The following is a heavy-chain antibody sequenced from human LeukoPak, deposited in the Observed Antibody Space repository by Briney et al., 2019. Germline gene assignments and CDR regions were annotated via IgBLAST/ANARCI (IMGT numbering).Heavy chain of an antibody. Sequence: SETLSLTCTVSGGSVSSGSYYWSWIRQPPGKGLEWIGCIDYSGSTYYNPSLKSRVTISIDTSKNQFSLKLSSVTAANTAVYYCARDYSSGWWFDYWGQGTLVTVSS. CDR2: IDYSGST. CDR1: GGSVSSGSYY. V-gene: IGHV4-61*01. D-gene: IGHD6-19*01. CDR3: ARDYSSGWWFDY. J-gene: IGHJ4*02.